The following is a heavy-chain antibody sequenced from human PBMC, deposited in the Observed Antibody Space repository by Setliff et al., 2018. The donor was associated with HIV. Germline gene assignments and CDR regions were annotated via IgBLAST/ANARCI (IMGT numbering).Heavy chain of an antibody. Sequence: SETLSLTCSVSGDSISSGTYYWGWIRQPPGKGLEWIGSVSYSGSAFYNPSLKSRVKMSVDTSKNHLSLKLSSVTAADTAVYYCARNPHYFDRSGYYSWFDPWGQGNLVTVSS. CDR3: ARNPHYFDRSGYYSWFDP. CDR1: GDSISSGTYY. V-gene: IGHV4-39*07. D-gene: IGHD3-22*01. J-gene: IGHJ5*02. CDR2: VSYSGSA.